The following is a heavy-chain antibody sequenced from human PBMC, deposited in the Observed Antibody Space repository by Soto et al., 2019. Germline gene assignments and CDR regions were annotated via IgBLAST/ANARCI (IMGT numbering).Heavy chain of an antibody. CDR3: ARGWGRIFDY. D-gene: IGHD7-27*01. J-gene: IGHJ4*02. CDR2: INHSGST. Sequence: SETLSLTCAVYGGSFSGYYWNWIRQPPGKGLEWIGEINHSGSTNYNPSLKSRVTISVDTSKNQFSLKLSSVTAADTAVYYCARGWGRIFDYWGQGTLVTAPQ. CDR1: GGSFSGYY. V-gene: IGHV4-34*01.